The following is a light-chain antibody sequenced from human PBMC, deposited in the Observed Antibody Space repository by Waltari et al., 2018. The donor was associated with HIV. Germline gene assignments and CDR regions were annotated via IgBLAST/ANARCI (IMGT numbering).Light chain of an antibody. V-gene: IGKV3-11*01. CDR2: DAS. J-gene: IGKJ5*01. CDR1: QSVGTY. Sequence: EIVLTQSPATLSLSPGERATLSCRASQSVGTYLAWYQQRPGQALRLLISDASDRATGVPARFSGSGSGTDFTLTIASLEPEDFAIYYCQQRGHWPRESITFGQGTRLDIK. CDR3: QQRGHWPRESIT.